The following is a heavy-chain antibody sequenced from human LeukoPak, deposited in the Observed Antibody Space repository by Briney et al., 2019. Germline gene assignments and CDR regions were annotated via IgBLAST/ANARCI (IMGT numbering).Heavy chain of an antibody. Sequence: GGSLRLSCAASGNHWMHWVRQAPGKGLVWVSHINSDGSWTSYADSVKGRFTISKDNAKNTVYLQMNSLRAEDTAVYYCARLLPNYYDSSGAPAVWGQGTLVTVSS. CDR3: ARLLPNYYDSSGAPAV. D-gene: IGHD3-22*01. J-gene: IGHJ4*02. CDR2: INSDGSWT. V-gene: IGHV3-74*01. CDR1: GNHW.